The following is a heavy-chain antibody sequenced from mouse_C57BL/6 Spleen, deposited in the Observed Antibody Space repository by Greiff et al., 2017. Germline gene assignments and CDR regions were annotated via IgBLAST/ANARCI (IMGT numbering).Heavy chain of an antibody. CDR2: IDPETGGT. Sequence: QVHVKQSGAELVRPGASVTLSCKASGYTFTDYEMHWVKQTPVHGLEWIGAIDPETGGTAYNQKFKGKAILTADKSSSTAYMELRSLTSEDSAVYYCTRRGDYDDAMDYWGQGTSVTVSS. D-gene: IGHD2-4*01. CDR3: TRRGDYDDAMDY. J-gene: IGHJ4*01. V-gene: IGHV1-15*01. CDR1: GYTFTDYE.